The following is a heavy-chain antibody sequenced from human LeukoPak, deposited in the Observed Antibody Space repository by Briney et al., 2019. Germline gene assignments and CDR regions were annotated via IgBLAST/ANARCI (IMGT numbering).Heavy chain of an antibody. Sequence: GGSLRLSCAASGFTSSSYAMSWVRQAPGKGLEWVSRVKSDGSSTSYADSVKGRFTISRDNARNTLYLQMNSLRAEDTAVYYCAKDFIAAPYYYGMDVWGQGTTVTVSS. CDR1: GFTSSSYA. V-gene: IGHV3-74*01. CDR2: VKSDGSST. CDR3: AKDFIAAPYYYGMDV. D-gene: IGHD6-13*01. J-gene: IGHJ6*02.